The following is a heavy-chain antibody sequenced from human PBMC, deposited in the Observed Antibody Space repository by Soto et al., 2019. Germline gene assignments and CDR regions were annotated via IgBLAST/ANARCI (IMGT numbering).Heavy chain of an antibody. CDR3: ARDDDRPDNGLDM. J-gene: IGHJ3*02. D-gene: IGHD2-8*01. V-gene: IGHV3-33*05. CDR1: GFTFSNYG. CDR2: IINDGSDE. Sequence: QVQLVESGGGVVQPGRYLRLSCAASGFTFSNYGMHWVRQAPGKGLEWLAVIINDGSDEKYGDSVKGRVTISRDNSKKTLYLQINSLRVEDTAVYYCARDDDRPDNGLDMWGQGTVVSVSS.